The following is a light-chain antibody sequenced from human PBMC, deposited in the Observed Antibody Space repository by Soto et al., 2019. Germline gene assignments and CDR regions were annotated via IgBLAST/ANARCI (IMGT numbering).Light chain of an antibody. CDR3: QQYDYWPPVT. J-gene: IGKJ4*01. Sequence: EVVMTQSPATVSVSPGEGVTLSCRASQTISNDLAWYQQKPGQAPRLLIYGASTRATGVPARFSGGGSGTEFTLTISSLQSEDFAVYYCQQYDYWPPVTFGGGTKVDIK. V-gene: IGKV3-15*01. CDR2: GAS. CDR1: QTISND.